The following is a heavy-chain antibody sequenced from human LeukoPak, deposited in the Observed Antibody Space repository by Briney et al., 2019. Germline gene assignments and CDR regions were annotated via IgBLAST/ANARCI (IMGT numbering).Heavy chain of an antibody. D-gene: IGHD5-24*01. Sequence: ETLSLTCTVSGGSITSYYWSWIRQPPGKGLEWIGYIYYSGSTNYNPSLKSRVTISVDTSKNQFSLKLSSVTAADTAVYYCARLRDGYNAFDIWGQGTMVTVSS. V-gene: IGHV4-59*01. CDR3: ARLRDGYNAFDI. CDR1: GGSITSYY. CDR2: IYYSGST. J-gene: IGHJ3*02.